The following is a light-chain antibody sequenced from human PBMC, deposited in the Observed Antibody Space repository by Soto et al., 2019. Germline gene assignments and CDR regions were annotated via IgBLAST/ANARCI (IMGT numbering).Light chain of an antibody. J-gene: IGKJ2*01. V-gene: IGKV3-20*01. CDR3: QQYSISPRT. CDR2: GAS. Sequence: EIVLTQSPGILSLSPGERATLSCRASQSVSSCYLAWYQQKPGQAPRLLIYGASMRPTGIAARFSGSGSGTDFTLTISRLEPEDFAVYYCQQYSISPRTFGQGTKLEIK. CDR1: QSVSSCY.